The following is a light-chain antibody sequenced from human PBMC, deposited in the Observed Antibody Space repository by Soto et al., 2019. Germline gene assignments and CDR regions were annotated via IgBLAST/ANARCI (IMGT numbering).Light chain of an antibody. J-gene: IGLJ3*02. V-gene: IGLV4-69*01. Sequence: QHVLTQPPSDSASLGASVKLTCTLSSGHSSYAIAWHQQQPEKGPRYLMKLNSDGSHSKGDGIPDRFSGSSSGAERYLTISSLQSEDEADYYCQTWGTGFWVFGGGTKLTVL. CDR2: LNSDGSH. CDR1: SGHSSYA. CDR3: QTWGTGFWV.